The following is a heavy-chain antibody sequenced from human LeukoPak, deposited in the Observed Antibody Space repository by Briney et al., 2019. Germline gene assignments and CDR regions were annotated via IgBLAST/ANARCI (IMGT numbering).Heavy chain of an antibody. CDR2: ISYDGSDK. D-gene: IGHD4-17*01. CDR1: GFTFSDYA. J-gene: IGHJ4*02. Sequence: GGSLRLSCAASGFTFSDYAMHWVRQAPGKGLEWVAVISYDGSDKYYADSAKGRFTISRDNSKNTLCLQMNSLRVEDTAVYYCARNGEELDYWGLGTLVTVSS. V-gene: IGHV3-30-3*01. CDR3: ARNGEELDY.